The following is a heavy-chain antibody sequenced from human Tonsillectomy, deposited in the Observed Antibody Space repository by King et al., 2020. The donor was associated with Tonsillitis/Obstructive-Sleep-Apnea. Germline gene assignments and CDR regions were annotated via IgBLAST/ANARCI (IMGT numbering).Heavy chain of an antibody. CDR1: GGSISSSSYY. D-gene: IGHD2-2*01. V-gene: IGHV4-39*01. CDR3: ARQATGYQPLDY. J-gene: IGHJ4*02. CDR2: IYYSGST. Sequence: LQLQESGPGLVKPSETLSLTCTVSGGSISSSSYYWGWIRQPPGKGLEWIGSIYYSGSTYYNPSLKSRVTISVDTSKNQFSLKLSSVTAADTAVYYCARQATGYQPLDYWGQGTLVTVSS.